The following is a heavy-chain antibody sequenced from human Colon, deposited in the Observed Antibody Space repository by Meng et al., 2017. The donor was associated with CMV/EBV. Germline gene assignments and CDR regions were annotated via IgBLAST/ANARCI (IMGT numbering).Heavy chain of an antibody. J-gene: IGHJ4*02. CDR2: IYYGGKT. Sequence: QILEPGPRLLKPSGSRSPTCPVSGGSISTCNYYWGWIRQPPGKVLEWIGSIYYGGKTYYNPSLESRVSISVDTSQNQFSLRLSSVTAADSAVYFCARGRGTKLLFDYWGQGTLVTVSS. CDR1: GGSISTCNYY. V-gene: IGHV4-39*07. CDR3: ARGRGTKLLFDY. D-gene: IGHD3-16*01.